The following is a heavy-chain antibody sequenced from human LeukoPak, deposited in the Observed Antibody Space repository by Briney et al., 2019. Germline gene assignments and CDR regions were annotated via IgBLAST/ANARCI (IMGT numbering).Heavy chain of an antibody. CDR3: AIRFGRLEAGGTPFDS. D-gene: IGHD6-13*01. J-gene: IGHJ4*02. V-gene: IGHV4-59*12. CDR1: GGPISSYY. CDR2: IYYSGST. Sequence: SETLSLTCTVSGGPISSYYWSWIRQPPGKGLEWIGYIYYSGSTNYNPSLKSRVSISVDRSKKQFSLKLTSVTAADTALYYCAIRFGRLEAGGTPFDSWGQGTLVTVSS.